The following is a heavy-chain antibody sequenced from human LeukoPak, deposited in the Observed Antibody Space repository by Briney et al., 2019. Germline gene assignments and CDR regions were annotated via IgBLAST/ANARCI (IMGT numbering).Heavy chain of an antibody. V-gene: IGHV1-69*13. J-gene: IGHJ5*02. Sequence: SVKVSCKASGGTFSSYAISWVRQAPGQGLEWMGGIIPIFGTANYAQKFQGRVTITADESTSTAYMELSSLRSEDTAVYYCASTYYGSGSEPWFDPWGQGTLVTVSS. CDR2: IIPIFGTA. CDR3: ASTYYGSGSEPWFDP. CDR1: GGTFSSYA. D-gene: IGHD3-10*01.